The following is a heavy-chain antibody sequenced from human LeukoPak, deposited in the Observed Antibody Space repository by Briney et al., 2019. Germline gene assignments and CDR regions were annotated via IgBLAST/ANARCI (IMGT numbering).Heavy chain of an antibody. V-gene: IGHV3-23*01. Sequence: PGGSLRLSCAASGFTFSSYAMNWVRQAPGKGLEWVSGISFSGGGTYYADSVKGRFTVSRDNSKNTLYLQMNNLRAEDTAVYYCAKDGDSRGYFYFFDSWGQGTLVTVSS. CDR1: GFTFSSYA. CDR2: ISFSGGGT. CDR3: AKDGDSRGYFYFFDS. J-gene: IGHJ4*02. D-gene: IGHD3-22*01.